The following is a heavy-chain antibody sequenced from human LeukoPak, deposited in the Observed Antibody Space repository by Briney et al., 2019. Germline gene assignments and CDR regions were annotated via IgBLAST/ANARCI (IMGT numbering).Heavy chain of an antibody. CDR3: ARDDSSGYHYD. Sequence: SETLSLTCTVSGGSISSGDYYWSWIRQPPGKGLEWIGYIYYSGSTYYNPSLKSRVTISVDTSKNQFSLKLSSVTAADTAVYYCARDDSSGYHYDWGQGTLVTVSS. CDR2: IYYSGST. J-gene: IGHJ4*02. V-gene: IGHV4-30-4*01. D-gene: IGHD3-22*01. CDR1: GGSISSGDYY.